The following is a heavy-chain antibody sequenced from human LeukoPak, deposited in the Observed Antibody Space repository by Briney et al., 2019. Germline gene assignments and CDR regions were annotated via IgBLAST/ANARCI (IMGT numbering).Heavy chain of an antibody. D-gene: IGHD2-2*01. CDR3: ARATGSTRGAYHFDY. CDR1: GDSVFSNTAA. CDR2: TFYRSKWYN. J-gene: IGHJ4*02. V-gene: IGHV6-1*01. Sequence: SQTLSLTCAISGDSVFSNTAAWNWIRQSPSGGLEWLGRTFYRSKWYNEYAVSVKSRITITPDTSKNQFSLQPNSVTPEDAALYYCARATGSTRGAYHFDYWGQGTLVTVSS.